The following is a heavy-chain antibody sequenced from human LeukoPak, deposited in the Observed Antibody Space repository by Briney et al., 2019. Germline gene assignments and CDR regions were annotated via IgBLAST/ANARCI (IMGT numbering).Heavy chain of an antibody. CDR1: GFTFDDYA. CDR3: AKGKFTDWYLDY. CDR2: ISWNSGSI. V-gene: IGHV3-9*01. D-gene: IGHD3-9*01. Sequence: GGSLRLSCAASGFTFDDYAIHWVRQAPGKGLEWVSGISWNSGSIGYADSVKGRFTISRDNAKNSLYLQMNSLRAEDTALYYCAKGKFTDWYLDYWGQGNLVTVSS. J-gene: IGHJ4*02.